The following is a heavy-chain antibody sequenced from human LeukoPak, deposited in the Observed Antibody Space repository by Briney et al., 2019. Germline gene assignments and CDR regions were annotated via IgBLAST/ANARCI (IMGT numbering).Heavy chain of an antibody. CDR3: ARDPKDSSGWYYFDY. CDR1: GFTFSSYW. V-gene: IGHV3-7*01. Sequence: GESLRLSCAASGFTFSSYWMSWVRRAPGKGLEWVANIKQDGSEKYYVDSAKGRFTISRDNAKNSLYLQMNSLRAEDTAVYYCARDPKDSSGWYYFDYWGQGTLVTVSS. CDR2: IKQDGSEK. J-gene: IGHJ4*02. D-gene: IGHD6-19*01.